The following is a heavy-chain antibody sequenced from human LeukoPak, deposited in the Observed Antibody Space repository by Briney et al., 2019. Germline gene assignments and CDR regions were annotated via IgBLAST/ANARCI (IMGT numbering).Heavy chain of an antibody. CDR2: INHSGST. J-gene: IGHJ6*02. CDR3: ARSMVRGYYYGMAV. V-gene: IGHV4-34*01. Sequence: SETLSLTCAVYGGSFSGYYRSWIRQPPGKGLEWIGEINHSGSTNYNPSLKSRVTISVDTSKNQFSLKLSSVTAADTAVYYCARSMVRGYYYGMAVWGQGTTVTVSS. D-gene: IGHD3-10*01. CDR1: GGSFSGYY.